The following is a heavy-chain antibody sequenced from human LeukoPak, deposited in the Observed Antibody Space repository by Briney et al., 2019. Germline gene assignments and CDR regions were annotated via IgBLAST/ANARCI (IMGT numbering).Heavy chain of an antibody. V-gene: IGHV4-34*01. J-gene: IGHJ4*02. CDR2: INHSGST. CDR3: ARHGQRQRTALVLLSTRRSPPPFFDY. Sequence: PSETLSLTCAVYDGSFSGYYWSWIRQPPGKGLEWIGEINHSGSTNYNPSLKSRVTISVDTSKNQFSLKLSSVTAADTAVYYCARHGQRQRTALVLLSTRRSPPPFFDYWGQGTLVTVSS. CDR1: DGSFSGYY. D-gene: IGHD3-10*01.